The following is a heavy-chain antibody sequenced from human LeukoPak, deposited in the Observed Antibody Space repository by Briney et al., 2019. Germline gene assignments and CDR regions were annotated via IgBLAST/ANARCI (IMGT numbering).Heavy chain of an antibody. CDR2: INTSGGRT. V-gene: IGHV3-23*01. CDR3: AKVGDNWDFDY. Sequence: GGSLRLSCAASGILFSSYATSWVRHVPGEGRGWVSSINTSGGRTYYADSVKGRFTISRDNSKNTLNLQMNSLRAEDTAVYYCAKVGDNWDFDYWGQGTLVTVSS. J-gene: IGHJ4*02. CDR1: GILFSSYA. D-gene: IGHD1-1*01.